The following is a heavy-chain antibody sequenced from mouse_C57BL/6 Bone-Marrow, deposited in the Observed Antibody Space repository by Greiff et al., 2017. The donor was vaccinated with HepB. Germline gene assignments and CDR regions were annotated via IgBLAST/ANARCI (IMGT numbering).Heavy chain of an antibody. D-gene: IGHD4-1*02. CDR2: IYPGGGYT. J-gene: IGHJ2*01. Sequence: VHLVESGAELVRPGTSVKMSCKASGYTFTNYWIGWAKQRPGHGLEWIGDIYPGGGYTNYNEKFKGKATLTADKSSSTAYMQFSSLTSEDSAIYYCARRANWDDYFDYWGQGTTLTVSS. V-gene: IGHV1-63*01. CDR1: GYTFTNYW. CDR3: ARRANWDDYFDY.